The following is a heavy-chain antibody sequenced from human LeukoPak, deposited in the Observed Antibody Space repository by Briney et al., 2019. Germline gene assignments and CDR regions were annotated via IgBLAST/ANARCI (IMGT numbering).Heavy chain of an antibody. J-gene: IGHJ4*02. D-gene: IGHD6-19*01. V-gene: IGHV4-39*01. Sequence: PSETLSLTCTVSGGSIGSSRYYWGWIRQPPGKGLEWIGSIYYSGSTYYNPSLKSRVTISVDTSINHFSLKLSSVTAADTAVYYCTTTPHWLAFDYWGQGALVTVSS. CDR3: TTTPHWLAFDY. CDR2: IYYSGST. CDR1: GGSIGSSRYY.